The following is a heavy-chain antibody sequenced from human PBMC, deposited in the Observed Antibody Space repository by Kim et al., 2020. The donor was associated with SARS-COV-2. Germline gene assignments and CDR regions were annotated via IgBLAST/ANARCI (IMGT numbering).Heavy chain of an antibody. CDR3: ASNYGSGSLAYNWFDP. CDR1: GGTFSSYA. J-gene: IGHJ5*02. D-gene: IGHD3-10*01. CDR2: IIPIFGTA. Sequence: SVKVSCKASGGTFSSYAISWVRQAPGQGLEWMGGIIPIFGTANYAQKFQGRVTITADESTSTAYMELSSLRSEDTAVYYCASNYGSGSLAYNWFDPWGQGTLVTVSS. V-gene: IGHV1-69*13.